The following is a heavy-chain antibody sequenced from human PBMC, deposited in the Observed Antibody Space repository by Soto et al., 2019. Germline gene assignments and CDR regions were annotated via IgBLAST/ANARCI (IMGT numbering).Heavy chain of an antibody. J-gene: IGHJ3*02. D-gene: IGHD5-12*01. CDR2: IYSGGSI. V-gene: IGHV3-53*04. CDR1: GCTVSRNY. Sequence: EVQLVESGGGLVQPGGSLRLSCAASGCTVSRNYMSWVRQAPGKGLECVSVIYSGGSIYYADSVKGRFTISRHNSKNTWYLQKHSLGAEDTAVYYCARDNSGYDGSYAFDIWGQGTIVTVSS. CDR3: ARDNSGYDGSYAFDI.